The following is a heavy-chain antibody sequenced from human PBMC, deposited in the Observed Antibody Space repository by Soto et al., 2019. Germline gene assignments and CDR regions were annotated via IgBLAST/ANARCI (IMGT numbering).Heavy chain of an antibody. Sequence: QVQLVQSGAEVKKPGASVKVSCKASGYTFSNYGISWVRQAPGQGLEWMGWISAYNGNTKYAQKLLGRLTMTTSTCPSTPPMVLRSLRSDDTALYCCARDPPPVDYWGQGSLVTVSS. CDR2: ISAYNGNT. CDR1: GYTFSNYG. CDR3: ARDPPPVDY. V-gene: IGHV1-18*01. J-gene: IGHJ4*02.